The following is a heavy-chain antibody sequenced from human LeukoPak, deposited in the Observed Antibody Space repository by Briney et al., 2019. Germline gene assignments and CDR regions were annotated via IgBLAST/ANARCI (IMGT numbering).Heavy chain of an antibody. CDR3: ARAGYSSGWQPGHFEY. V-gene: IGHV4-59*01. D-gene: IGHD6-19*01. CDR2: IYYSGST. CDR1: GGSISSYY. J-gene: IGHJ4*02. Sequence: SETLSLTCTVSGGSISSYYWSWIRQPPGKGLEWIGYIYYSGSTNYNPSLKSRVTISVDTSKNQFSLKLSSVTAADTAVYYCARAGYSSGWQPGHFEYWGQGTLVTVSS.